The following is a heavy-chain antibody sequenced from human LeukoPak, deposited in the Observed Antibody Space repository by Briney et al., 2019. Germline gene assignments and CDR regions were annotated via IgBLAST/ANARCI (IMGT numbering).Heavy chain of an antibody. CDR2: INHSGST. Sequence: PSETLSLTCAVYGGSFSGYYWSWIRQPPGKGLEWIGEINHSGSTNYNPSLKSRVTISVDTSKNQFSLKLSSVTAADTAVYYCAAAASGSSADYWGQEPWSPSPQ. J-gene: IGHJ4*01. CDR3: AAAASGSSADY. D-gene: IGHD1-26*01. V-gene: IGHV4-34*01. CDR1: GGSFSGYY.